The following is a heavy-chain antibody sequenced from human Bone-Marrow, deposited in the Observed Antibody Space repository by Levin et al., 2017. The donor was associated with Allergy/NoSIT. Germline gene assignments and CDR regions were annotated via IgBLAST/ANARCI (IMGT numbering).Heavy chain of an antibody. J-gene: IGHJ1*01. CDR3: ATDHGSSLILD. CDR1: GFTVSNNY. CDR2: INSGGTT. D-gene: IGHD6-13*01. V-gene: IGHV3-53*01. Sequence: SCAASGFTVSNNYLSWVRQAPGKGLEWVSLINSGGTTYYADSVKGRFTISRDDSKNTLYLQMNSLRAEDTALYYCATDHGSSLILDWGQGTLVTVSS.